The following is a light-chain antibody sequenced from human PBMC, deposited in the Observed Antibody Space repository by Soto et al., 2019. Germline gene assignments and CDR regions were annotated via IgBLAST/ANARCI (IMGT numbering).Light chain of an antibody. CDR2: EVS. V-gene: IGLV2-14*01. Sequence: SALTQPASVSGSPGQSITISCTGTSSDVGGYNYVSWYQQHPGKAPKLMIYEVSNRPSGVSNRFSGSKSGNTASLTISGLQAEDEADYYCSSSTSSSTYVVGTGTKLTVL. CDR3: SSSTSSSTYV. J-gene: IGLJ1*01. CDR1: SSDVGGYNY.